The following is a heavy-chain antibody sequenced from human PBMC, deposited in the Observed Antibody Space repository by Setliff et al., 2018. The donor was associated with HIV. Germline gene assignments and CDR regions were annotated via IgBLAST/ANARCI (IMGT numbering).Heavy chain of an antibody. CDR3: ARWGTIWHGVDYHYMDV. CDR1: GVSIGNFY. D-gene: IGHD2-15*01. V-gene: IGHV4-4*09. J-gene: IGHJ6*03. Sequence: LTCTVSGVSIGNFYWSWVRQSPGRGLEWIGFIFFTGTTNYNPSLKSRVTISVDTSKNQFSLNLTSVTAADTAVYYCARWGTIWHGVDYHYMDVWGKGTTVTVSS. CDR2: IFFTGTT.